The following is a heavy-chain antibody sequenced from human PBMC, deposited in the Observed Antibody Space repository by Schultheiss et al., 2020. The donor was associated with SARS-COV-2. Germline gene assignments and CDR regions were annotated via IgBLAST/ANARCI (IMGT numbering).Heavy chain of an antibody. CDR1: GDSVSSRDYY. J-gene: IGHJ5*02. CDR3: ARGARMITFGGGIARGWFDP. CDR2: IYYSGST. V-gene: IGHV4-61*08. D-gene: IGHD3-16*02. Sequence: SETLSLTCIVSGDSVSSRDYYWSWIRQPPGKGLEWIGYIYYSGSTFYNPSLKSRVTISVDTSKNQFSLKLSSVTAADTAVYYCARGARMITFGGGIARGWFDPWGQGTLVTVSS.